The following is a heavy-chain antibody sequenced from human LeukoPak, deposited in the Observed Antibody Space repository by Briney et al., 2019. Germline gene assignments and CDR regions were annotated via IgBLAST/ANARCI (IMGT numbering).Heavy chain of an antibody. Sequence: PGGSLRLSCAASGFTFSSYSMNWVRQAPGKGLEWVSSISSSSSYIYYADSVKGRFTISRDNAKNSLYLQMNSLRAEDTAVYYCASGQWELLSKFDYWGQGTLVTVSS. CDR2: ISSSSSYI. J-gene: IGHJ4*02. CDR3: ASGQWELLSKFDY. V-gene: IGHV3-21*01. CDR1: GFTFSSYS. D-gene: IGHD1-26*01.